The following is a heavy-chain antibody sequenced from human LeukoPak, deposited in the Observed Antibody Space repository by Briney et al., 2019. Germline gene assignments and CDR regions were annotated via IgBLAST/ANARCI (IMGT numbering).Heavy chain of an antibody. Sequence: ASVKVSCKASGYTFTSYYMHWVRQAPGQGLEWMGIINPSGGSTSYAQKFQGRVTMTRDTSISTAYMELSRLRSDDTAVYYCARYLLSVSFDYWGQGTLVTVSS. CDR1: GYTFTSYY. D-gene: IGHD5/OR15-5a*01. CDR2: INPSGGST. J-gene: IGHJ4*02. CDR3: ARYLLSVSFDY. V-gene: IGHV1-46*01.